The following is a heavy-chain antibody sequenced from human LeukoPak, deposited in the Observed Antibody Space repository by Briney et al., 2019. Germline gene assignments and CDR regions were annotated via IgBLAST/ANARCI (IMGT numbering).Heavy chain of an antibody. D-gene: IGHD6-13*01. V-gene: IGHV1-2*06. CDR3: ARDQGSLTRSWYTGY. J-gene: IGHJ4*02. Sequence: ASVKVSCKASGYTFTGYHIHWVRQAPGQGLEWMGRINPYGGDTNFAQKSQGRVTMTRDTSITTAYMDLSSLTPDDTAVYFCARDQGSLTRSWYTGYWGQGTQVTVSS. CDR1: GYTFTGYH. CDR2: INPYGGDT.